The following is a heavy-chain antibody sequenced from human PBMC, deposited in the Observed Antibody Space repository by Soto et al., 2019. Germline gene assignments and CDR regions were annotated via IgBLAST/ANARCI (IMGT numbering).Heavy chain of an antibody. CDR2: IKGIIPLFRTP. J-gene: IGHJ6*03. D-gene: IGHD3-16*01. V-gene: IGHV1-69*13. CDR3: ARGGALGKGLARDV. CDR1: GGSFSSYS. Sequence: ASVKVSCKASGGSFSSYSINWVRQAPGQGLEWMGGIKGIIPLFRTPNYSQSFQGRVRITADESTSTAYMELSSLRSEDTAVYTWARGGALGKGLARDVGGKGPS.